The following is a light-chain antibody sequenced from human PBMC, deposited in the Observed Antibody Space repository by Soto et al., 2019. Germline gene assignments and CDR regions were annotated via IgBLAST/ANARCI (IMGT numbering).Light chain of an antibody. Sequence: QSVLTQPPSASGTPGQRVTVSCSGSSSNIGSSTVNWYQQLPGTAPKLLIYSNNERPSGVPDGFSGSQSGTSASLAISGLQSEDEADYYCAAWDDSVNGLYVFGTGTKLTVL. CDR2: SNN. V-gene: IGLV1-44*01. CDR1: SSNIGSST. J-gene: IGLJ1*01. CDR3: AAWDDSVNGLYV.